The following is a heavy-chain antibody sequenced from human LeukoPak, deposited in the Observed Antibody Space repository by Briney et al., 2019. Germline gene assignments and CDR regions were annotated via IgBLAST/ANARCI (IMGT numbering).Heavy chain of an antibody. V-gene: IGHV5-51*01. J-gene: IGHJ1*01. Sequence: GESPKISCKDSPYYFINFWIGWVRQMPGKGLEWMGIIYPADSDTRYNPSFQGHVTISADRSASTAYLQWHSLKASDTAIYYCARGINDEYFRSWGQGTLVTVSS. CDR3: ARGINDEYFRS. CDR2: IYPADSDT. D-gene: IGHD2/OR15-2a*01. CDR1: PYYFINFW.